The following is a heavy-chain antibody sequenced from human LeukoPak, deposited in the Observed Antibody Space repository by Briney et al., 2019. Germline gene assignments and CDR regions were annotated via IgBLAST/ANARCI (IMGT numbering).Heavy chain of an antibody. CDR1: GYTFTGYY. V-gene: IGHV1-2*02. J-gene: IGHJ6*02. CDR2: INTNSGGT. CDR3: VRGGVPYGMDV. D-gene: IGHD1-26*01. Sequence: ASVTVSCKASGYTFTGYYIHWVRQAPGQGLEWMGWINTNSGGTRYSHKFQGRVTVTRDTSISTAYMEVTSLRSDDTAVYYCVRGGVPYGMDVWGQGTTVTVPS.